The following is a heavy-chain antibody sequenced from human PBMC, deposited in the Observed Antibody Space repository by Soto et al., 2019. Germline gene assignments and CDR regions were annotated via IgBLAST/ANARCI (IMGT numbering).Heavy chain of an antibody. D-gene: IGHD3-16*01. CDR2: FIRRDGVA. CDR1: GFTFSHYT. Sequence: EVQMLESGGYLVQPGGSLRVSCASGFTFSHYTMAWVRQAPGKGLEWVSGFIRRDGVAYYADSVKGRFTISRDNSKNKVFLQMNSLRAEDTAVYYCANGGLHGSIDGGLSYFHHWDQGTLVTVSS. V-gene: IGHV3-23*01. CDR3: ANGGLHGSIDGGLSYFHH. J-gene: IGHJ4*02.